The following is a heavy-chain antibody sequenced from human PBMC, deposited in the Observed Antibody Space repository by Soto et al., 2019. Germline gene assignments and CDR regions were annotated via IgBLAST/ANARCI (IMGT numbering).Heavy chain of an antibody. D-gene: IGHD6-19*01. CDR2: IYNNGRT. CDR3: ARDFFPGTAVAGPGHL. V-gene: IGHV4-59*01. CDR1: GGSISSSS. J-gene: IGHJ5*02. Sequence: SETLSLTCTVSGGSISSSSWSWIRQPPGRGLEWIGYIYNNGRTDYNPSLKSRVTISVDTSKNHFSLKLSSVTPADTAVYYCARDFFPGTAVAGPGHLWGQGTLVTVSS.